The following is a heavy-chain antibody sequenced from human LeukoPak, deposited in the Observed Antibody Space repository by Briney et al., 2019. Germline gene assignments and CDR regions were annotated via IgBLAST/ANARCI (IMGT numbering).Heavy chain of an antibody. CDR3: ARDSSAGATGH. D-gene: IGHD1-26*01. V-gene: IGHV3-23*01. CDR1: GFTFSSYA. J-gene: IGHJ4*02. CDR2: ISGSGGST. Sequence: PGGSLRLSCAASGFTFSSYAMSWVRQAPGKGLEWVSAISGSGGSTYYADSVKGRFTISRDNAKNSLYLQMNSLRAEDTAVYYCARDSSAGATGHWGQGTLVTVSS.